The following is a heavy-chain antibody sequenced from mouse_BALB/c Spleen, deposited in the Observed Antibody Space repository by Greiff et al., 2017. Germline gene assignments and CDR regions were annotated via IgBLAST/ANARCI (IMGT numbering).Heavy chain of an antibody. J-gene: IGHJ2*01. CDR2: ISSGGGST. V-gene: IGHV5-12-1*01. Sequence: EVNVVESGGGLVKPGGSLKLSCAASGFAFSSYDMSWVRQTPEKRLEWVAYISSGGGSTYYPDTVKGRFTISRDNAKNTLYLQMSSLKSEDTAMYYCARQLSYFDYWGQGTTLTVSS. D-gene: IGHD1-3*01. CDR3: ARQLSYFDY. CDR1: GFAFSSYD.